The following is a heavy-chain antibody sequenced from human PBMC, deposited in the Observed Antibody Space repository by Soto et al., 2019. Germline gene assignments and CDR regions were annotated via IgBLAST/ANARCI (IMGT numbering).Heavy chain of an antibody. Sequence: SETLSLTCTVSGGSISSGGYYWSWIRQHPGKGLEWIGYIYYSGTTYHNPSLKSRVTISVDTSKNQFSLKLSSVSAADTALYYCARCSLVVVPAPGFDPWGRGTLVTVSS. V-gene: IGHV4-31*03. D-gene: IGHD2-2*01. CDR3: ARCSLVVVPAPGFDP. J-gene: IGHJ5*02. CDR2: IYYSGTT. CDR1: GGSISSGGYY.